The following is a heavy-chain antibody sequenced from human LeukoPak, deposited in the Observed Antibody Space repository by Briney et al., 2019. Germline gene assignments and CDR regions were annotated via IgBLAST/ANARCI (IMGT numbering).Heavy chain of an antibody. Sequence: ASVKVSCKASGGTFSSYAISWVRQAPGQGLEWMGGIIPIFGTTNYAQKFQDRVTITADKSTSTAYMELRSLRSDDTAVYYCARDDIVATINWFDPWGQGTLVTVSS. CDR1: GGTFSSYA. CDR2: IIPIFGTT. J-gene: IGHJ5*02. D-gene: IGHD5-12*01. CDR3: ARDDIVATINWFDP. V-gene: IGHV1-69*06.